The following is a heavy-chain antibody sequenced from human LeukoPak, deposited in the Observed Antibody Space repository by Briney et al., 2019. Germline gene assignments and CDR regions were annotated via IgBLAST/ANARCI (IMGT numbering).Heavy chain of an antibody. V-gene: IGHV1-18*01. J-gene: IGHJ6*03. CDR2: ISAYNGNT. D-gene: IGHD5-18*01. CDR3: ARKYRGYSYGHTYYYYYYMDV. CDR1: GYTFTSYG. Sequence: ASVKVSCKASGYTFTSYGISWVRQAPGQGLEWMGWISAYNGNTNYAQKLQGRVTMTTDTSTSTAYMELRSLRSDDTAVYYCARKYRGYSYGHTYYYYYYMDVWGKGTTVTVSS.